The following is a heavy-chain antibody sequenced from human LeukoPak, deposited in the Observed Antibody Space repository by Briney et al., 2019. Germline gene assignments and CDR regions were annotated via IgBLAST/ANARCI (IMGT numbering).Heavy chain of an antibody. CDR3: ASTGSY. J-gene: IGHJ4*02. Sequence: GKSLRLSCAASGFTFSSYGMHWVRQAPGKGLEWVAVISYDGSNKYYADSVKGRFTISRDNSKNTLYLQMNSLRAEDTAVYYCASTGSYWGQGTLVTVSS. CDR1: GFTFSSYG. V-gene: IGHV3-30*03. CDR2: ISYDGSNK. D-gene: IGHD1-26*01.